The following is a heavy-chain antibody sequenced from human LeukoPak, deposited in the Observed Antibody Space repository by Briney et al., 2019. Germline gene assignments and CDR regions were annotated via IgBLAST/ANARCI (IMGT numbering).Heavy chain of an antibody. CDR2: ISSSSNYI. V-gene: IGHV3-21*04. Sequence: GGSLRLSCAASRFTFSSYGIHWVRQAPGKGLEWVSSISSSSNYIYYADSMKGRFTISRDNAKNSLYLQMNSLRAEDTALYYCAGGAVAGTYYYYGMDVWGQGTTVTVSS. D-gene: IGHD6-19*01. CDR3: AGGAVAGTYYYYGMDV. CDR1: RFTFSSYG. J-gene: IGHJ6*02.